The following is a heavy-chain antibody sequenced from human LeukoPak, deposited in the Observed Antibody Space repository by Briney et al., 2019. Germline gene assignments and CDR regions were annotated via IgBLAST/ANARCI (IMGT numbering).Heavy chain of an antibody. D-gene: IGHD4-17*01. CDR2: IYYTGST. CDR3: ARQGRATVTNFDS. J-gene: IGHJ4*02. Sequence: PGGSLRLSCAASGFTVINNYISWVRQPPGKGLEWIGYIYYTGSTNYNPSLKSRVTISLDTSKNQFSLKLSSVTAADTAVYYCARQGRATVTNFDSWGQGTLVTVSS. CDR1: GFTVINNY. V-gene: IGHV4-59*08.